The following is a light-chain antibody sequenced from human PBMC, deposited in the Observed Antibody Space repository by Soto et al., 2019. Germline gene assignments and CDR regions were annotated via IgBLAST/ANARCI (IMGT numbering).Light chain of an antibody. J-gene: IGKJ1*01. CDR1: QSVGTY. Sequence: EIVLTQSPATLTLSPGERATLSCRASQSVGTYVSWFQQKPGHPPRLLISGASNRAAGIPARFSGSGSGTDFSLTISSLQPDDFATYYCLQYETYWTFGQGTKVDIK. V-gene: IGKV3-11*01. CDR3: LQYETYWT. CDR2: GAS.